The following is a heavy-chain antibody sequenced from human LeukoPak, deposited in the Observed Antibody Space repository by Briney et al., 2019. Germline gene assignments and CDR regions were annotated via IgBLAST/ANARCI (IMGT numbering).Heavy chain of an antibody. CDR3: AREGGPYRPLDY. CDR1: GGSISSTNW. J-gene: IGHJ4*02. Sequence: SDTLSLICGVSGGSISSTNWWTWVRQPPGKGLEWIGEVHLNGRTNDNPSLRSRLTMSVDLSENHISLKLASVTAADTAVYYCAREGGPYRPLDYSGQRILVTVSS. CDR2: VHLNGRT. D-gene: IGHD1-14*01. V-gene: IGHV4-4*02.